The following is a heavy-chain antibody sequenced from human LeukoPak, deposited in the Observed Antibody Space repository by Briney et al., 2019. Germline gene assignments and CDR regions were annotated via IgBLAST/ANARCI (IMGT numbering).Heavy chain of an antibody. Sequence: ASVKVSCKASGYTFTSYYMHWVRQAPGQGLEWVGRIIPILGIANYAQKFQGRVTITADKSTSTAYMELSSLRSEDTAVYYCARGPQGMPGIAVAGKPEYYYYGMDVWGQGTTVTVSS. J-gene: IGHJ6*02. CDR1: GYTFTSYY. D-gene: IGHD6-19*01. CDR2: IIPILGIA. CDR3: ARGPQGMPGIAVAGKPEYYYYGMDV. V-gene: IGHV1-69*04.